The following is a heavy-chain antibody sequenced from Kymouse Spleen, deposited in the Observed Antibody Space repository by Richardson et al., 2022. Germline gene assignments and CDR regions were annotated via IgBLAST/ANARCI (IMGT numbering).Heavy chain of an antibody. J-gene: IGHJ6*02. D-gene: IGHD3-16*02,IGHD6-25*01. Sequence: QLQLQESGPGLVKPSETLSLTCTVSGGSISSSSYYWGWIRQPPGKGLEWIGSIYYSGSTYYNPSLKSRVTISVDTSKNQFSLKLSSVTAADTAVYYCASASGGSLYYYGMDVWGQGTTVTVSS. CDR3: ASASGGSLYYYGMDV. CDR1: GGSISSSSYY. V-gene: IGHV4-39*01. CDR2: IYYSGST.